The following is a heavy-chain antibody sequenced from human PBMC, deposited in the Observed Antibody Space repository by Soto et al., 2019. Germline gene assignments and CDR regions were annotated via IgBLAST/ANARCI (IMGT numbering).Heavy chain of an antibody. Sequence: GASVKVSCKASGYTFASYYMHWVRQAPGQGLEWMGIINPSGGSTSYAQKFQGRVTMTRDTSTSTVYMELSSLRSEDTAVYYCARDPTPIQLWSYAFEIWGQGTMGTFSS. CDR2: INPSGGST. CDR1: GYTFASYY. CDR3: ARDPTPIQLWSYAFEI. J-gene: IGHJ3*02. D-gene: IGHD5-18*01. V-gene: IGHV1-46*03.